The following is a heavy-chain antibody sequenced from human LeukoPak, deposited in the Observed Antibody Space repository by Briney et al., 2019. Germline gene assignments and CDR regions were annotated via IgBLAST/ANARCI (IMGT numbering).Heavy chain of an antibody. CDR3: ARDGWPGSSYYRPFDY. CDR1: GFTFTTYA. V-gene: IGHV3-21*01. D-gene: IGHD6-13*01. J-gene: IGHJ4*02. Sequence: PGGSLRLSCEASGFTFTTYAMSWVRQAPGKGLEWVSSISSGSGYIYYADSVKGRFTISRDDAKSSLYLQMNSLRADDTAVYYCARDGWPGSSYYRPFDYWGQGTLVTVSS. CDR2: ISSGSGYI.